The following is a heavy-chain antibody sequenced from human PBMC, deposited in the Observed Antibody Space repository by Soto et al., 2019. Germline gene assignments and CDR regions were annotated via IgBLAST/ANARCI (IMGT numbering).Heavy chain of an antibody. Sequence: HRVLQRRGKGLERVAGINWDSDTIAYAASVRGRFTISRDNAKNSLYLQMNSLRAEDTALYYCAKDFNRNMALMDVWGKGTMVTVSS. D-gene: IGHD3-10*01. V-gene: IGHV3-9*01. J-gene: IGHJ6*04. CDR3: AKDFNRNMALMDV. CDR2: INWDSDTI.